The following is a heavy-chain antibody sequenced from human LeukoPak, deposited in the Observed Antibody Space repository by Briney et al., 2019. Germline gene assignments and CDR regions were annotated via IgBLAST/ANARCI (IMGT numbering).Heavy chain of an antibody. CDR2: INPSGGST. D-gene: IGHD3-9*01. CDR3: ARDPSGCFDWLGYYYYYGMDV. J-gene: IGHJ6*04. V-gene: IGHV1-46*01. CDR1: GYTFTSYY. Sequence: GASVKVSCKASGYTFTSYYMHWVRQAPGQGLEWMGIINPSGGSTSYAQKFQGRVTMTRDTSTSTVYMELSSLRSEDTAVYYCARDPSGCFDWLGYYYYYGMDVWGKGTTVTVSS.